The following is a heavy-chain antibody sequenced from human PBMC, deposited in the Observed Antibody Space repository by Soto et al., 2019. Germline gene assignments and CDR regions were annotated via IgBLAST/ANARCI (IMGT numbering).Heavy chain of an antibody. D-gene: IGHD2-15*01. V-gene: IGHV1-18*01. Sequence: QVQLVQSGAEVKKPGASVKASCKASGYTFTSYGISWVRQAPGQGLEWTGWISAYNGNTNYAQKLQGRVTMTTDTSTSTAYMELRSLRSDDTAVYYCARGYCSGGSCYSGYYYYYMDVWGKGTTVTVSS. CDR3: ARGYCSGGSCYSGYYYYYMDV. J-gene: IGHJ6*03. CDR1: GYTFTSYG. CDR2: ISAYNGNT.